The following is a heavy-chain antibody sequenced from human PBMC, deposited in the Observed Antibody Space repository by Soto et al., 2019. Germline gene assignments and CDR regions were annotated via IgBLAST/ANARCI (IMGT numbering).Heavy chain of an antibody. D-gene: IGHD2-21*02. J-gene: IGHJ6*02. CDR1: GFTFRDYY. CDR2: ISSSGSTT. Sequence: LRLSCAGSGFTFRDYYMGWIRQAPGKGLEWVSYISSSGSTTYYAASVKGRFTISRDNSKNTLFLQMNSLRAEDTAVYYCAKSQAYCGGDCYRDYYYYYGMDVWGQGTTVTVSS. V-gene: IGHV3-11*04. CDR3: AKSQAYCGGDCYRDYYYYYGMDV.